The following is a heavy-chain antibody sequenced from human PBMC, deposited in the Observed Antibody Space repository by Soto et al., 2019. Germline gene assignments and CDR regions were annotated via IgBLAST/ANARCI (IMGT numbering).Heavy chain of an antibody. CDR1: GYTFTSYG. CDR3: AREMRIAVAGIVDY. D-gene: IGHD6-19*01. Sequence: ASVKVSCKTSGYTFTSYGIGWVRQAPGQGLEWMGWISAYNGNTNYAQRLQGRVTMTTETSTSTAYMELSSLRSDDTAVYYCAREMRIAVAGIVDYWGQGTLVTVSS. V-gene: IGHV1-18*01. J-gene: IGHJ4*02. CDR2: ISAYNGNT.